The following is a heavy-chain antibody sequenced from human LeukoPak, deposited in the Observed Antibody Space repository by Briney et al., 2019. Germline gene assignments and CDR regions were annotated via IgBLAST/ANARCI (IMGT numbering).Heavy chain of an antibody. V-gene: IGHV3-21*01. CDR1: GFIFSNYS. CDR3: AKEKGGVHSSGWPYYFDY. J-gene: IGHJ4*02. Sequence: PGGSLRLSCAASGFIFSNYSMNWVRQAPGEGLEWVSSISSSSSYIYYADSVKGRFTISRDNAKNSLYLQMNSLRADDTAVYYCAKEKGGVHSSGWPYYFDYRGQGTLVTVSS. CDR2: ISSSSSYI. D-gene: IGHD6-19*01.